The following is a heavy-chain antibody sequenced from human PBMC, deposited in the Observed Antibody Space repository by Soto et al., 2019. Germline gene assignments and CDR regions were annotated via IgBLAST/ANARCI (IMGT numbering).Heavy chain of an antibody. D-gene: IGHD2-15*01. CDR2: ISSSSSYT. CDR3: ARDPVGLLGAARPTPLVYYYYGMDV. Sequence: QVQLVESGGGLVKPGGSLRLSCAASGFTFSDYYMSWIRQAPGKGLEWVSYISSSSSYTNYADSVKGRFTISRDNAKNSLYLQMNSLRAEDTAVYYCARDPVGLLGAARPTPLVYYYYGMDVWGQGTTVTVSS. CDR1: GFTFSDYY. V-gene: IGHV3-11*06. J-gene: IGHJ6*02.